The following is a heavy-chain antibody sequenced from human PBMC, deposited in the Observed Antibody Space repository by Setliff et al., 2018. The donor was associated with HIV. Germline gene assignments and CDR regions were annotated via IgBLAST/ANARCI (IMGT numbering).Heavy chain of an antibody. V-gene: IGHV4-31*03. CDR3: TRGNKRFGGLGWFDP. CDR2: IYYSGST. CDR1: GGSLTSGDYY. D-gene: IGHD3-10*01. Sequence: NPSETLSLTCTVSGGSLTSGDYYWSWLRQLPGKGLQWIGYIYYSGSTYCNPSLNSRVNISIDTSKNQFSLKLSSLTAADTALYYCTRGNKRFGGLGWFDPWGQGTLVTVSS. J-gene: IGHJ5*02.